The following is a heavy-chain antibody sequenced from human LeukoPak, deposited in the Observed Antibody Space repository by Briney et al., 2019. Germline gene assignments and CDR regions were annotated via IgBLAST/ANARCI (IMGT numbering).Heavy chain of an antibody. Sequence: GGSLRLSCEVSGFRLTTYGTHWVRQAPGKGLEWVAYIPFDGSDEYYVDSVKGRFSISRDNSKNTLFLQMNSLRPEDTAVYYCAKDRTQGIAVAGDWGQGTLVTVSS. CDR3: AKDRTQGIAVAGD. CDR2: IPFDGSDE. D-gene: IGHD6-19*01. V-gene: IGHV3-30*02. J-gene: IGHJ4*02. CDR1: GFRLTTYG.